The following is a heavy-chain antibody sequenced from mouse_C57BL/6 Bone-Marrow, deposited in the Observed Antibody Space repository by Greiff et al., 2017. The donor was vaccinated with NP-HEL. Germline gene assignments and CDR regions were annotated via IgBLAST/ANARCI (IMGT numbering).Heavy chain of an antibody. V-gene: IGHV1-81*01. J-gene: IGHJ4*01. D-gene: IGHD1-1*01. Sequence: QVQLQQSGAELARPGASVKLSCKASGYTFTSYGISWVKQRTGQGLEWIGEIYPRSGNPYYNEKFKGKATMTADKSYSTAYMELRSLTSEDSAVYFCARNYGSSSYYAMDYWGQGTSVTVSS. CDR1: GYTFTSYG. CDR3: ARNYGSSSYYAMDY. CDR2: IYPRSGNP.